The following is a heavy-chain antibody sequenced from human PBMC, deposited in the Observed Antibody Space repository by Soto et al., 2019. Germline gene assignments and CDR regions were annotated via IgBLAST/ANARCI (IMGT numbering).Heavy chain of an antibody. D-gene: IGHD2-8*01. V-gene: IGHV3-48*02. Sequence: GGSLRLSCAASGFTFNSYTMNWVRQAPGKGLEWVSYISSSSSTMYYADSVKGRFTISRDNAKNSLYLQMNSLRDEDTAVYYCARLMGTSFDYWGQGTLVTVSS. CDR1: GFTFNSYT. CDR3: ARLMGTSFDY. J-gene: IGHJ4*02. CDR2: ISSSSSTM.